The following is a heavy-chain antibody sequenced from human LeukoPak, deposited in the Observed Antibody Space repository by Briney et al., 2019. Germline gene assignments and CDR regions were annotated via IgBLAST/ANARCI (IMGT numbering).Heavy chain of an antibody. Sequence: GASVKVSCKASGYTFTSYGISWVRQAPGQGLEWMGWISAYNGNTNYAQKLQGRVTMTTDTSTSTAYMELRSLRSDNTAVYYCARAPSIWFGEPSNWFDPWGQGTLVTVPS. J-gene: IGHJ5*02. CDR3: ARAPSIWFGEPSNWFDP. CDR1: GYTFTSYG. V-gene: IGHV1-18*01. CDR2: ISAYNGNT. D-gene: IGHD3-10*01.